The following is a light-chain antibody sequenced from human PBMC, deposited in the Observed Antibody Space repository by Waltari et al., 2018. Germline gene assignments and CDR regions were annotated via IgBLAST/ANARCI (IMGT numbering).Light chain of an antibody. J-gene: IGKJ2*01. CDR3: QQSYTSPFT. CDR2: AAS. CDR1: QSISTY. V-gene: IGKV1-39*01. Sequence: IQMTQSPSSLSASLGDRVTITCRASQSISTYLNWYQQKVGKAPKRLIYAASTLESYDPSKKTGGGSETEFTLTISSLQPEDFATYFCQQSYTSPFTFGQGTSLEI.